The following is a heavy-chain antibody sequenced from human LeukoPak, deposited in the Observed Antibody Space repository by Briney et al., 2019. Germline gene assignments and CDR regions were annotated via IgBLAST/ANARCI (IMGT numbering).Heavy chain of an antibody. CDR2: ISGSSSHV. CDR1: GFSFSIYN. CDR3: ARDQYYSDSSGYPYDI. V-gene: IGHV3-21*01. D-gene: IGHD3-22*01. Sequence: GGSLRLSCEASGFSFSIYNMNWVRLAPGKGLEWVSSISGSSSHVWYADSVKGRFTSSRDNAKNSLYLQMSSLRVEDTAVYYCARDQYYSDSSGYPYDIWGQGTTVTVSS. J-gene: IGHJ3*02.